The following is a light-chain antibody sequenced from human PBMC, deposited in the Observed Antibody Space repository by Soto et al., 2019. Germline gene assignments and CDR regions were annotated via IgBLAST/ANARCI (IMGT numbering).Light chain of an antibody. J-gene: IGKJ1*01. CDR1: QNVSANS. V-gene: IGKV3-20*01. CDR2: GAL. Sequence: EIVLTQSPATLSLFPGARATLSCRASQNVSANSSAWYQQKSGQAPILLIYGALSRASGIPERLSGSGSERDFTLSTQIPEPEDFAVYYGQQYIDSPWTFGQGTKLEI. CDR3: QQYIDSPWT.